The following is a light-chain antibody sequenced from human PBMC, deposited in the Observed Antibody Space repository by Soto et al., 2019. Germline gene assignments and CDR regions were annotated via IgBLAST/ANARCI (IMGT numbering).Light chain of an antibody. J-gene: IGLJ1*01. Sequence: QSVLTQPPSASGSPGRSVTISCTGASSDVGGYNFVSWYQQHPGKAPKLLIYEVTKRPSGVPDRFSGSRSGNTASLTVSGLQAEDEADYYCSSYAGSLYGYVFGSGTKVTVL. CDR2: EVT. V-gene: IGLV2-8*01. CDR1: SSDVGGYNF. CDR3: SSYAGSLYGYV.